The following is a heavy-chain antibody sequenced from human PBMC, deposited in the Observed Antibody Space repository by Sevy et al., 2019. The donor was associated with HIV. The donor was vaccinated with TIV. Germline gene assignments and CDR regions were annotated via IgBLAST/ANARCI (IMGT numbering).Heavy chain of an antibody. CDR3: ARGRGITSTGLDF. CDR2: IIPVLGTA. J-gene: IGHJ4*02. Sequence: ASVKVSCKASGGTFRNFALSWVRQAPGQGLEWMGGIIPVLGTANYAQKFQGRVTINADESTSTAYMELSSLRSEDTAVYYCARGRGITSTGLDFWGQGTLVTVSS. V-gene: IGHV1-69*13. D-gene: IGHD1-1*01. CDR1: GGTFRNFA.